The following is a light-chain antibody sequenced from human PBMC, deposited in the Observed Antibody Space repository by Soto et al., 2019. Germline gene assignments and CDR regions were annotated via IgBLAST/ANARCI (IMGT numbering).Light chain of an antibody. Sequence: QSALIQPASVSGSPGQSITISCTGTSSDVGGYDYVSWYQQHPGQAPKLMVFDVHNRPSGVSCRFSGSKSGNTASLTISGLQAEDEADYYCSSYTSSSTLVIGGGTKVTVL. V-gene: IGLV2-14*01. CDR1: SSDVGGYDY. CDR2: DVH. J-gene: IGLJ2*01. CDR3: SSYTSSSTLV.